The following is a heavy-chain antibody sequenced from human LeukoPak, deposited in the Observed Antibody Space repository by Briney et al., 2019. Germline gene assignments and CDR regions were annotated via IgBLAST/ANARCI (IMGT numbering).Heavy chain of an antibody. CDR2: IYYSGST. D-gene: IGHD1-26*01. CDR3: ARGGVGATADLDY. V-gene: IGHV4-59*01. Sequence: SETLSLTCTVSGGSISSYYWSWIRQPPGKGLERIGYIYYSGSTNYNPSLKSRVTISVDTSKNQFSLKLSSVTAADTAVYYCARGGVGATADLDYWGQGTLVTVSS. J-gene: IGHJ4*02. CDR1: GGSISSYY.